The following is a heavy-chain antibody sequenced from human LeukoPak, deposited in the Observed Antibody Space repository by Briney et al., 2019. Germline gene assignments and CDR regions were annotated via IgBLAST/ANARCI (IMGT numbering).Heavy chain of an antibody. Sequence: GGSLRLSCAASGFTFSSYAMSWVRQAPGKGLEWVSAISGSGGSTYYADSVKGRFTISRDNSKNTLYLQMNSLRAEDTAAYYCAKGAMITFGGVIVVRGTAFDIWGQGTMVTVSS. CDR3: AKGAMITFGGVIVVRGTAFDI. J-gene: IGHJ3*02. V-gene: IGHV3-23*01. CDR2: ISGSGGST. D-gene: IGHD3-16*02. CDR1: GFTFSSYA.